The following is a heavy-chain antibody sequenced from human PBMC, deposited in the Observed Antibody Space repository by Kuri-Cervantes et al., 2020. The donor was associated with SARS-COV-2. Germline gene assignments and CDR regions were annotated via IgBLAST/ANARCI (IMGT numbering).Heavy chain of an antibody. V-gene: IGHV3-48*02. CDR3: ARARRSSGWYGAPFDY. J-gene: IGHJ4*02. Sequence: GESLKISCAASGFTFSRNAMSWVRQAPGKGLEWVSYISSSSSTIYYADSVKGRFTISRDNAKNSLYLQMNSLRDEDTAVYYCARARRSSGWYGAPFDYWGQGTLVTVSS. CDR1: GFTFSRNA. D-gene: IGHD6-19*01. CDR2: ISSSSSTI.